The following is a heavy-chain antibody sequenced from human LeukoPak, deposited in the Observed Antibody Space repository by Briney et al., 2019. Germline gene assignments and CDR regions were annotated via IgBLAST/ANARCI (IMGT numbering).Heavy chain of an antibody. CDR1: GGSISSYY. CDR2: IYYTGST. V-gene: IGHV4-59*04. D-gene: IGHD6-19*01. CDR3: VKSGGYGLIDY. J-gene: IGHJ4*02. Sequence: SETLSLTCTVSGGSISSYYLGWIRQPPGKGLEWIGNIYYTGSTYYNASLQSRVTISIDMSKNQFSLRLSSVTAADTAMYYCVKSGGYGLIDYWGQGTLVTVSS.